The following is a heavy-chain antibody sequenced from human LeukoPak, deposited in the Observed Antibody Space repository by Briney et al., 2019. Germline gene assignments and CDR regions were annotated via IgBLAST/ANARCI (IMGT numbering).Heavy chain of an antibody. Sequence: ASVKVSCRASGYTFTSYYMHWVRQAPGQGLEWMGIINPSGGSTSYAQKFQGRVTMTRDTSTSTVYVELSSLRSEDTAVYYCAIGSQDGDYPFDHWGQGTLVTVSS. CDR2: INPSGGST. J-gene: IGHJ4*02. V-gene: IGHV1-46*01. CDR1: GYTFTSYY. CDR3: AIGSQDGDYPFDH. D-gene: IGHD4-17*01.